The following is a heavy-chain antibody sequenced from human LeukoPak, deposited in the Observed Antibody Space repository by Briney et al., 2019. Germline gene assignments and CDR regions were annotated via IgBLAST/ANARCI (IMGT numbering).Heavy chain of an antibody. CDR3: AAGAVAADFDY. D-gene: IGHD6-19*01. J-gene: IGHJ4*02. CDR1: GGSISSYY. CDR2: IYVSGSA. V-gene: IGHV4-4*07. Sequence: SETLSLTCTVSGGSISSYYWSWIRQPAGKGLEWIGRIYVSGSANYNPSLKSRVTMSVDTSKNQLSLKLSSVTAVDTAVYYCAAGAVAADFDYWGQGTLVTVSS.